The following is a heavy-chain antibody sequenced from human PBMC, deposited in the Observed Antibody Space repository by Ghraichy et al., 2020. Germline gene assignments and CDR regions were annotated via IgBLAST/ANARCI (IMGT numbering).Heavy chain of an antibody. CDR2: ISGSGGST. D-gene: IGHD5-24*01. CDR1: GFTFSSYA. V-gene: IGHV3-23*01. Sequence: GESLNISCAASGFTFSSYAMSWVRQAPGKGLEWVSAISGSGGSTYYADSVKGRFTISRDNSKNTLYLQMNSLRAEDTAVYYCAKRERPYYYYYYMDVWGKGTTVTVSS. CDR3: AKRERPYYYYYYMDV. J-gene: IGHJ6*03.